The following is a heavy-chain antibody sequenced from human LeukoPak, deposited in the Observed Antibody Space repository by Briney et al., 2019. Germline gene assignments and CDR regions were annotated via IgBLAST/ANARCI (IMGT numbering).Heavy chain of an antibody. V-gene: IGHV4-4*07. Sequence: SETLSLTCTVSGGSISGYYWSWIRQPAGKGLEWIGRMSTSGNSNYIPSLVSRVTMSVDTSKNQFSLNLSSVTAADTAVYHCARRSHCTGGSCYPVWGQGTTVTVS. CDR1: GGSISGYY. CDR2: MSTSGNS. J-gene: IGHJ6*02. CDR3: ARRSHCTGGSCYPV. D-gene: IGHD2-15*01.